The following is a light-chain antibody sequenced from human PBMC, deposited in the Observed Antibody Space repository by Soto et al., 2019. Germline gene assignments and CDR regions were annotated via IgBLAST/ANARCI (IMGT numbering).Light chain of an antibody. CDR2: GAS. V-gene: IGKV3-15*01. CDR1: QSVSSN. J-gene: IGKJ2*02. CDR3: QQYGEST. Sequence: EIVMTQSPATLSVSPGERATLSCRASQSVSSNLAWYQQKPGQAPRLLIYGASTRATGIPARFSGSGSGTEFTLTISSLQSEDFAVYYCQQYGESTFGQGTKLEIK.